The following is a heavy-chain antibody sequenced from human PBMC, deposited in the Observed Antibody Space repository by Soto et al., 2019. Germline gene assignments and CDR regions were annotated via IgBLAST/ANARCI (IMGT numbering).Heavy chain of an antibody. D-gene: IGHD3-16*02. CDR3: AKMQYDYIWGSYRSQQASDY. CDR2: ISGSGGST. Sequence: GGSLRLSCAASGFTFSSYAMSWVRQAPGKGLEWVSAISGSGGSTYYADSVKGRFTISRDNSKNTLYLQMNSLRAEDTAVYYCAKMQYDYIWGSYRSQQASDYWGQGTLVTVSS. V-gene: IGHV3-23*01. CDR1: GFTFSSYA. J-gene: IGHJ4*02.